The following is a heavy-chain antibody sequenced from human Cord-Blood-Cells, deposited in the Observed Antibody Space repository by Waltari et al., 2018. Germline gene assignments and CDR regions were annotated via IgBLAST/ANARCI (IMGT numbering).Heavy chain of an antibody. CDR2: INAGTGNT. CDR3: ARSNVATIPDY. Sequence: QAQLVQSGAEVKKPGASVKVSCKASGYTFTSYAMHWVRQAPGHRREWMGWINAGTGNTKYSQKFQGRVTITRDTSASTAYMELRSLRSEDTAVYYCARSNVATIPDYWGQGTLVTVSS. D-gene: IGHD5-12*01. CDR1: GYTFTSYA. J-gene: IGHJ4*02. V-gene: IGHV1-3*01.